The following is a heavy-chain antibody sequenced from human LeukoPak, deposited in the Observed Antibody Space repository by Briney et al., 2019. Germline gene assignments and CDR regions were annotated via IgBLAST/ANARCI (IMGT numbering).Heavy chain of an antibody. CDR3: AKDPITMIVGGPEDY. J-gene: IGHJ4*02. D-gene: IGHD3-22*01. V-gene: IGHV3-23*01. CDR1: GFTFSSYA. CDR2: ISGSGGST. Sequence: GGSLRLSCAASGFTFSSYAMSWVRQAPGKGLEWVSAISGSGGSTYYTDSVKGRFTISRDNSKNTLYLQMNSLRAEDTAVYYCAKDPITMIVGGPEDYWGQGTLVTVSS.